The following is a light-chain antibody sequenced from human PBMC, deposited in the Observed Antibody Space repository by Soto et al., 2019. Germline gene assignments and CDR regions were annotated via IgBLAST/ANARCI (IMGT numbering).Light chain of an antibody. CDR3: HQYYRSPRT. CDR2: GAS. CDR1: QSVLASSNNKKL. J-gene: IGKJ4*01. V-gene: IGKV4-1*01. Sequence: DIVMTQSPDSLAMSLGERATINCKSSQSVLASSNNKKLLAWYQQKPGQPPKLLIYGASTRESGVPDRFRGSGSGTDCTLPLSSLQAEDVAVYYVHQYYRSPRTFGGGTNVEIK.